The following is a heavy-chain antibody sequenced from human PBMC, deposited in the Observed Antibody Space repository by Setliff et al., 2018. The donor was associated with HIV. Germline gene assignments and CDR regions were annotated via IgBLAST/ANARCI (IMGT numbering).Heavy chain of an antibody. D-gene: IGHD2-15*01. CDR3: VVPAAVGAPDAFDI. CDR1: GYTFTSSD. V-gene: IGHV1-8*01. Sequence: ASVKVSCKASGYTFTSSDLNWVRQATGQGLEWMGWMNPHSGNTGYAQNFQGRVTMTRNISISTAYMELSSLRSEDTAVYYCVVPAAVGAPDAFDIWGQGTKVTVSS. J-gene: IGHJ3*02. CDR2: MNPHSGNT.